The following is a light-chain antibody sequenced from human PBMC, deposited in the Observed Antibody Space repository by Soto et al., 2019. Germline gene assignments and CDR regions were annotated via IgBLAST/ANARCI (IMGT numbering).Light chain of an antibody. CDR2: DAS. CDR1: QSFSSH. V-gene: IGKV3-11*01. CDR3: QQRSDRLPIT. J-gene: IGKJ5*01. Sequence: EIELTQSPGTLSLSPGERGTLSCRASQSFSSHLAWYQQKPGQAPRLLIYDASKRPTGIPARFSGSGSGTDFTLTISSLEPEDSAVYYCQQRSDRLPITFGQGTRLEIK.